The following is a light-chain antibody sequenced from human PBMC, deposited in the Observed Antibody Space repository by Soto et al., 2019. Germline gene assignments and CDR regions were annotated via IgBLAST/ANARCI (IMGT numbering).Light chain of an antibody. J-gene: IGLJ3*02. Sequence: QSVLTQPASVSGSPGQSITISCTGTSSDIGGYDFVSWYQQHPGKAPKLLIYEVSNWPSGVSNRFSGSKSGNTASLTISGLQAEDEDDYYCSSFTTTSTLVFGGGTKLTVL. CDR3: SSFTTTSTLV. CDR1: SSDIGGYDF. V-gene: IGLV2-14*01. CDR2: EVS.